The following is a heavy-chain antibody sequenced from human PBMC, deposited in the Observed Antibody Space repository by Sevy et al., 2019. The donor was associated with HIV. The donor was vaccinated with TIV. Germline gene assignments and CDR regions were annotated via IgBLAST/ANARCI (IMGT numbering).Heavy chain of an antibody. CDR1: GFTFSSYA. Sequence: GGSLRLSCAASGFTFSSYAMHWVRQAPGKGLEWVAVISYDGSNKYYADSVKGRFTISRDNSKNTLYLQMNSLRAEDTAVYNCARDLLGNYYDSSGPDYWGQGTLVTVSS. D-gene: IGHD3-22*01. V-gene: IGHV3-30-3*01. J-gene: IGHJ4*02. CDR2: ISYDGSNK. CDR3: ARDLLGNYYDSSGPDY.